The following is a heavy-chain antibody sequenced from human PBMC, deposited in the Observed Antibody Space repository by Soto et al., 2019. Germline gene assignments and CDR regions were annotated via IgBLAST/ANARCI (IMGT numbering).Heavy chain of an antibody. CDR2: MYNTGST. D-gene: IGHD2-21*02. Sequence: SETLSLTCTVSGGSISGYYWRWIRQPPGKGLEWIGYMYNTGSTVYNPSFKSRVTISVDTSKNQFSLKLNSVTAADTAVYYCARDLWGYCGTDCYPLDVWGQWTTVTVS. CDR1: GGSISGYY. V-gene: IGHV4-59*01. CDR3: ARDLWGYCGTDCYPLDV. J-gene: IGHJ6*02.